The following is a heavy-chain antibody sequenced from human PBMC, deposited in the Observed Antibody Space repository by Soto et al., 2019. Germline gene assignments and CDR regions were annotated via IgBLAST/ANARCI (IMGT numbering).Heavy chain of an antibody. V-gene: IGHV1-2*04. CDR1: GYSFTDYH. J-gene: IGHJ6*02. Sequence: ASVKVSCKASGYSFTDYHIHWVRQAPGQGLEWLGRINPKRGGTSTAQKFQGWVTMTTDTSISTASMELTRLTSDDTAIYYCARGDSTDCSNGVCSFFYNHDMDVWGQGTTVTVSS. CDR2: INPKRGGT. D-gene: IGHD2-8*01. CDR3: ARGDSTDCSNGVCSFFYNHDMDV.